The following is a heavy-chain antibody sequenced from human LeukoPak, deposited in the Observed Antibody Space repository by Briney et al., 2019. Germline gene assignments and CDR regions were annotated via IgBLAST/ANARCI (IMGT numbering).Heavy chain of an antibody. D-gene: IGHD4-17*01. V-gene: IGHV4-39*07. CDR1: GGSISSSSYY. Sequence: SETLSLTCTVSGGSISSSSYYWGWIRQPPGKGLEWIGSIYYSGSTYYNPSLKSRVTISVDTSKNQFSLKLSSVTAADTAVYYCARDGVDGDYLRYFDYWGQGTLVTVSS. CDR2: IYYSGST. J-gene: IGHJ4*02. CDR3: ARDGVDGDYLRYFDY.